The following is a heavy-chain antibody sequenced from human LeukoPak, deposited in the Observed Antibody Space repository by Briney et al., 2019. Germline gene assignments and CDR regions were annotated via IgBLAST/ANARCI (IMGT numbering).Heavy chain of an antibody. CDR2: INPSGGST. CDR3: ARGGRGYYYDSSGYYPAPFDY. J-gene: IGHJ4*02. V-gene: IGHV1-46*01. Sequence: ASVKVSCKASGYTFTSYYMHWVRQAPGQGLEWMGIINPSGGSTSYAQKFQGRVTTTRDMSTSTVYMELSSLRSEDTAVYYCARGGRGYYYDSSGYYPAPFDYWGQGTLVTVSS. CDR1: GYTFTSYY. D-gene: IGHD3-22*01.